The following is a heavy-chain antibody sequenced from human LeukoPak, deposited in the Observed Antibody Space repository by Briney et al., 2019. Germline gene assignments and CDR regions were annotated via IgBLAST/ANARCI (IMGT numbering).Heavy chain of an antibody. V-gene: IGHV3-30*04. J-gene: IGHJ4*02. CDR2: ISYDGSNE. Sequence: GRSLRLSCAASGFTFSSYVMHWVRQAPGKGLEWVATISYDGSNEYYADSVKGRFTIYRDNSKNTLYLQMSTLRADDTAVYYCAKDHGSSDWYYFDYWGQGTLVTVSS. D-gene: IGHD6-13*01. CDR3: AKDHGSSDWYYFDY. CDR1: GFTFSSYV.